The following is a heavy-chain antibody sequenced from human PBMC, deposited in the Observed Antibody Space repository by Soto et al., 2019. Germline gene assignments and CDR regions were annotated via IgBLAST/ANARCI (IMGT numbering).Heavy chain of an antibody. V-gene: IGHV1-2*02. CDR2: INPNSGDT. Sequence: ASVKVSCKASGYTVTDYYMHCVRQAPGQGHEWVGWINPNSGDTNYAQNFQGRVTMTRDTSISTAYMELSRLKSDDTAVYYCARAEYTFDAFDIWGQGTMVTVSS. J-gene: IGHJ3*02. CDR1: GYTVTDYY. CDR3: ARAEYTFDAFDI. D-gene: IGHD5-18*01.